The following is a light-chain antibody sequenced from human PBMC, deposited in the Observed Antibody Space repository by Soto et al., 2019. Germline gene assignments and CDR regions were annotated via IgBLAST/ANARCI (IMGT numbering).Light chain of an antibody. CDR2: KAS. Sequence: DIQMTQSPSTLSASLGDRVTITCRASQSISSWLAWYQQKPGKAPKLLIYKASTLESGVPSRFSGSGSGTDFTLTISSLQSEDFAVYYCQQYNNWPPWTFGQGTRWIS. J-gene: IGKJ1*01. V-gene: IGKV1-5*03. CDR3: QQYNNWPPWT. CDR1: QSISSW.